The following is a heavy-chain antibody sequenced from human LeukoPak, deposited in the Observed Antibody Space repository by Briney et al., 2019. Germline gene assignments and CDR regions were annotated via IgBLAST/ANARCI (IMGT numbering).Heavy chain of an antibody. CDR1: GGSFSGYY. D-gene: IGHD1-1*01. CDR3: ARWNNYFDY. Sequence: SETLSLTCAVYGGSFSGYYWSWIRQPPGKGLEWIGEINHSGSTNYNPSLRSRVTISVDTSKNQFSLKLSSVTAADTAVYYCARWNNYFDYWGQGTLVTVSS. J-gene: IGHJ4*02. CDR2: INHSGST. V-gene: IGHV4-34*01.